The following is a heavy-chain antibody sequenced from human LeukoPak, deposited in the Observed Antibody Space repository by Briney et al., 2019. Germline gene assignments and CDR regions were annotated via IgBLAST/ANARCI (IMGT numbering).Heavy chain of an antibody. CDR1: GFTFSSYS. CDR3: ARAKHYYDSSGSSTPGTDFDY. Sequence: GGSLRLSCAASGFTFSSYSMNWVRQAPGKGLEWVSSISSSGSYIYYADSVKGRFTISRDNAKNSLYLRMSSLRAEDTAVYYCARAKHYYDSSGSSTPGTDFDYWGQGTLVTVSS. V-gene: IGHV3-21*01. J-gene: IGHJ4*02. D-gene: IGHD3-22*01. CDR2: ISSSGSYI.